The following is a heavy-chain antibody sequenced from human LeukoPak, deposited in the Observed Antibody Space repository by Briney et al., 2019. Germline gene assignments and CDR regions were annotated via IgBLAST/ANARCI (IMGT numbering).Heavy chain of an antibody. Sequence: PSETLSLTCVVYGGSFSDYYWSWIRQPAGKGLEWIGRIYTTGSTDYNPSLKSRVTMSVDTSKNQFSLKLSSVTAADTAVYYCARGPPPDFDCWGQGTLVTVSS. CDR2: IYTTGST. CDR1: GGSFSDYY. V-gene: IGHV4-59*10. CDR3: ARGPPPDFDC. J-gene: IGHJ4*02.